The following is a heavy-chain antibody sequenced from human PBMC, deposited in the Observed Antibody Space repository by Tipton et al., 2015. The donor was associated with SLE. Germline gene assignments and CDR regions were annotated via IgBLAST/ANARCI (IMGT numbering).Heavy chain of an antibody. CDR2: INPNSGGA. J-gene: IGHJ3*02. Sequence: QSGPEVKKPGASVKVSCKASGYTFTGYYMHWVRQAPGQGLEWMGRINPNSGGANYAQKFQGRVTMTRDTSISTAYMELSRLRSDDTAAYYCARQGYSGYDFAFDIWGQGTMVTVSS. CDR3: ARQGYSGYDFAFDI. V-gene: IGHV1-2*06. CDR1: GYTFTGYY. D-gene: IGHD5-12*01.